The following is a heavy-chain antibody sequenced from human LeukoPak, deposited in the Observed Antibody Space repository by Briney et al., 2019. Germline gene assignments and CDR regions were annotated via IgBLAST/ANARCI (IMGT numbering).Heavy chain of an antibody. D-gene: IGHD4-11*01. V-gene: IGHV4-38-2*02. CDR2: ISHIGST. CDR1: GYSINNGYN. CDR3: ARTYINFNTYFVP. Sequence: SETLSLTCSVSGYSINNGYNWGWVRQPPGKGLECIGSISHIGSTYYNPSLESRVTISLDTSKNQFSLELSSVTAADTAVYYCARTYINFNTYFVPWGQGTLVTVSS. J-gene: IGHJ5*02.